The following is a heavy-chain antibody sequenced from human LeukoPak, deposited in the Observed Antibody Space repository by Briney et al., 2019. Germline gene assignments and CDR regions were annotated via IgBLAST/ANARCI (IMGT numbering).Heavy chain of an antibody. CDR3: ARVLPTDGSGWAFDY. Sequence: SETLSLTCTVSGYSISSGYYWGWIRQPPGKGLEWIGSIYHSGSTYYNPSLKSRVTISVDTSKNQFSLKLSSVTAADTAVYYCARVLPTDGSGWAFDYWGQGTLVTVSS. D-gene: IGHD6-19*01. V-gene: IGHV4-38-2*02. J-gene: IGHJ4*02. CDR2: IYHSGST. CDR1: GYSISSGYY.